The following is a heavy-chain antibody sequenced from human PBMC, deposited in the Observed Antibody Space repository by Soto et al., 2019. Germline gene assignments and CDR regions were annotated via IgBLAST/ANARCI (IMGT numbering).Heavy chain of an antibody. D-gene: IGHD3-22*01. Sequence: SETLSLTCTVSGGSISSGGYYWSWIRQHPGKGLEWIGYIHYSGSTYYNPSLKSRVTISVDTSKNQFSLKLSSVTAADTAVYYCARESSGDSRARGAFDIWGQGTMVTVSS. J-gene: IGHJ3*02. CDR1: GGSISSGGYY. CDR3: ARESSGDSRARGAFDI. V-gene: IGHV4-31*03. CDR2: IHYSGST.